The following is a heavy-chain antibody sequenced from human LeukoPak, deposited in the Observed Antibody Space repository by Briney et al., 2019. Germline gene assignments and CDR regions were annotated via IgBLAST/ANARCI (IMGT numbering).Heavy chain of an antibody. V-gene: IGHV3-48*03. CDR1: GFSFSSYE. D-gene: IGHD4-11*01. CDR2: ISNSGSTI. CDR3: ARHTVAALDY. J-gene: IGHJ4*02. Sequence: GGSLRLSCAASGFSFSSYEMNWVRXAPGKXLEWVSSISNSGSTIYYADSVKGRLIISRDNAKNSLYLQMNSLRADDTAVYYCARHTVAALDYWGQGTLVTVSS.